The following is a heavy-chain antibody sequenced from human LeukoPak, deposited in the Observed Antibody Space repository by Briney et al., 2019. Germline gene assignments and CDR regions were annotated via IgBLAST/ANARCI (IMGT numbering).Heavy chain of an antibody. J-gene: IGHJ4*02. Sequence: GGSLRLSCVDSGFTFKDYSMNWVRQAPGKGLEWVSYISGGGSVIYYADSVKGRFTISRDNAKNSLYLQMHSLRDEDTAVYYCARDLADMVRGVSNYWGQGTLVTVSS. V-gene: IGHV3-48*02. D-gene: IGHD3-10*01. CDR1: GFTFKDYS. CDR2: ISGGGSVI. CDR3: ARDLADMVRGVSNY.